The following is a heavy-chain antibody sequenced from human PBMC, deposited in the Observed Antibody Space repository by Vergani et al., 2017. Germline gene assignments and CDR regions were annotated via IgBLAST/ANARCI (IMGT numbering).Heavy chain of an antibody. Sequence: QVQLVQSGAEVKKPGASVKVSCKASGYPFTSYYMHWVRQAPGQGLEWMGIINPSGGSTSYPQKFQGRVTMTRDTSTSTVYMELSSLRSEDTAVYYCARRSVVIPDYYGMDVWGQGTTVTVSS. J-gene: IGHJ6*02. CDR1: GYPFTSYY. CDR2: INPSGGST. D-gene: IGHD3-22*01. V-gene: IGHV1-46*01. CDR3: ARRSVVIPDYYGMDV.